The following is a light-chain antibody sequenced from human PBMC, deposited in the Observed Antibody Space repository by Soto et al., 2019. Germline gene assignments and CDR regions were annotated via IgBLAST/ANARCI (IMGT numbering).Light chain of an antibody. CDR2: DAS. V-gene: IGKV1-33*01. Sequence: IQMNQSPSSLSSSVGDSVTITCQASHDISIYLHCYQQHQGKAPKLLIYDASNLDAGVPSRFSGSGSGAHFSLTISSLQPEDFATYYCQQYETLYTFGPGTKLAI. CDR3: QQYETLYT. J-gene: IGKJ2*01. CDR1: HDISIY.